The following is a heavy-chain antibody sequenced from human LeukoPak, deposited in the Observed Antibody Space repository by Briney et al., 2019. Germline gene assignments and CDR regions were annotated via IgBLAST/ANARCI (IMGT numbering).Heavy chain of an antibody. J-gene: IGHJ4*02. Sequence: GGSLRLSCAPSGFTFSTYGMHWVRHAPGKGLEWVAYIRYDGSNKYYADSVKGRFTISRDNSKNTVYLQMNSQRAEDTAVYYCAAPGVPAATYYFDYWGQGTLVTVSS. CDR2: IRYDGSNK. CDR3: AAPGVPAATYYFDY. D-gene: IGHD2-2*01. V-gene: IGHV3-30*02. CDR1: GFTFSTYG.